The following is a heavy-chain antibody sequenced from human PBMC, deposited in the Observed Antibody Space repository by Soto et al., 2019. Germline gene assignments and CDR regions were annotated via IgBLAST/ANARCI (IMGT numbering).Heavy chain of an antibody. V-gene: IGHV4-34*01. J-gene: IGHJ6*02. D-gene: IGHD6-13*01. Sequence: PSETLSLTCAVYGGSFSGYYWSWIRQPPGKGLEWIGEINHSGSTNYNPSLKSRVTISVDTSKNQFSLKLSSVTAADTAVYYCAGGGAAGTVGYYYYYGMDVWGQGTTVTVSS. CDR2: INHSGST. CDR1: GGSFSGYY. CDR3: AGGGAAGTVGYYYYYGMDV.